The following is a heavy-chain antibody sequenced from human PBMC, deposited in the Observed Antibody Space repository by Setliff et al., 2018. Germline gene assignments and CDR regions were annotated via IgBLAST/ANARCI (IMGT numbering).Heavy chain of an antibody. CDR1: GGTFSSYA. CDR2: IIPIFGTA. Sequence: GASVKVSCKASGGTFSSYAISWVRQAPGQGLEWMGWIIPIFGTANYAQKFQGRVTITADESTSTAYMELSSLKASDTAMYYCARQARGYYYDSSGYYRASPGYYHMDVWGKGTTVTVSS. J-gene: IGHJ6*03. D-gene: IGHD3-22*01. V-gene: IGHV1-69*13. CDR3: ARQARGYYYDSSGYYRASPGYYHMDV.